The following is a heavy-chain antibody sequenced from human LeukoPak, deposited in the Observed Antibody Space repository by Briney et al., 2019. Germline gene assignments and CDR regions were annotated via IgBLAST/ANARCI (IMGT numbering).Heavy chain of an antibody. V-gene: IGHV4-39*01. J-gene: IGHJ5*02. CDR1: GCSISSSGYY. Sequence: SETLSLTCTVSGCSISSSGYYWGWIRQPPGKGLEWIASIYYSGSTYYNPSLKSRVTISVDTSKNQLSLKLSSLTAADTAVYYCARHEYSGSYYGLSWFDPWGQGTLVTVSS. CDR2: IYYSGST. D-gene: IGHD1-26*01. CDR3: ARHEYSGSYYGLSWFDP.